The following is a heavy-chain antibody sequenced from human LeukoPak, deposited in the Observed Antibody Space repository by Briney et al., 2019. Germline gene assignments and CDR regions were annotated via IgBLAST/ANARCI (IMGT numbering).Heavy chain of an antibody. Sequence: SETLSLTCTVSGGPISSSSYYWGWIRQPPGKGLEWIGSIYYSGSTYYNPSLKSRVTMSLDTSKNQFSLTLTSVTAADTAIYYCARRATSGNYQMLHFDSWGQGILVTVSS. CDR2: IYYSGST. J-gene: IGHJ4*01. V-gene: IGHV4-39*07. CDR1: GGPISSSSYY. D-gene: IGHD1-7*01. CDR3: ARRATSGNYQMLHFDS.